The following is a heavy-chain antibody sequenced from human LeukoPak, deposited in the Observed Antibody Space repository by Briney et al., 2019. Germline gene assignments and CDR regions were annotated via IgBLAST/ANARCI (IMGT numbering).Heavy chain of an antibody. J-gene: IGHJ4*02. CDR2: INTNTGNP. Sequence: GASVKVSCKASGYTFTSYAINWVRQAPGQGLEWMGWINTNTGNPTYAQGFTGRFVFSLDTSVSTAYLRISSLKAEDTAVYSCARDFEGAALDYWGQGTLVTVSS. V-gene: IGHV7-4-1*02. CDR3: ARDFEGAALDY. D-gene: IGHD6-6*01. CDR1: GYTFTSYA.